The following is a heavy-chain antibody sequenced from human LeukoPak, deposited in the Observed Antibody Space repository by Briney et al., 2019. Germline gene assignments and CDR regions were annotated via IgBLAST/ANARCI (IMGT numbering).Heavy chain of an antibody. CDR2: ITGRHYPT. V-gene: IGHV3-23*01. CDR1: GFTFSSFA. CDR3: TKDPNGDYVGAFDP. D-gene: IGHD4-17*01. Sequence: PGGSLRLSCAASGFTFSSFAMTWVRQAPGKGLEWVSSITGRHYPTYNTDSVKGRFTISGDNSKNTLYLQMNSLRADDTAVYYCTKDPNGDYVGAFDPWGQGTLVTVSS. J-gene: IGHJ5*02.